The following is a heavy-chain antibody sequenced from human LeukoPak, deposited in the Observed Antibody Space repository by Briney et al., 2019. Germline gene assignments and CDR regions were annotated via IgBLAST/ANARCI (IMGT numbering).Heavy chain of an antibody. CDR2: ISAYNGNT. V-gene: IGHV1-18*01. J-gene: IGHJ4*02. Sequence: ASVKVSCKASGYTFTSYGISWVRQAPGQGLEWMGWISAYNGNTNYAQKLQGRVTMATDTSTSTAYMELRSLRSDDTAVYYCASEVRSRSCFDYWGQGTLVTVSS. CDR3: ASEVRSRSCFDY. CDR1: GYTFTSYG. D-gene: IGHD6-13*01.